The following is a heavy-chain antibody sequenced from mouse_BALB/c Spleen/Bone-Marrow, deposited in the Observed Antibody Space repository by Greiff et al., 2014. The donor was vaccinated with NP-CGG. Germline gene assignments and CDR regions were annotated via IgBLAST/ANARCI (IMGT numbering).Heavy chain of an antibody. Sequence: EVKVEESGAELVKPGASVKLSCTASGFNIKDTYIYWVKQRPEQGLEWVGRIDPANGNTEYDPKFQGKATIAADTSSNTAYLQLSSLTSEDTAVYYCSRGYYDYLFALDYWGHGTSVTVSS. CDR1: GFNIKDTY. J-gene: IGHJ4*01. V-gene: IGHV14-3*02. CDR3: SRGYYDYLFALDY. CDR2: IDPANGNT. D-gene: IGHD5-5*01.